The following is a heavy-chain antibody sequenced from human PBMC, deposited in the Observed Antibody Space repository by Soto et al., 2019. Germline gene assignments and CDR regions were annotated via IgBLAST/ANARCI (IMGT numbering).Heavy chain of an antibody. CDR1: GFTFSSYS. Sequence: EVQLVESGGGLVKPGGSLRLSCAASGFTFSSYSMNWVRQAPGKGLEWVSSISSSSSYIYYADSVKGRFTISRDNTKNALCLQMNSLRAEDTAVYYCAREGVSYCSSTSCYFGYWGQGTLVTVSS. V-gene: IGHV3-21*01. J-gene: IGHJ4*02. CDR2: ISSSSSYI. CDR3: AREGVSYCSSTSCYFGY. D-gene: IGHD2-2*01.